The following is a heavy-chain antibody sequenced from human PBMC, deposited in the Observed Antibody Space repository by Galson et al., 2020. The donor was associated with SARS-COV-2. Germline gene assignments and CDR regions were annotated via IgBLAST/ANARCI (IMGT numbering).Heavy chain of an antibody. CDR1: GFTFSSYS. D-gene: IGHD3-16*01. CDR3: AREIGGGFYY. V-gene: IGHV3-21*01. CDR2: ISSSSSYI. Sequence: GGSMRLSCAASGFTFSSYSMNWVRQAPGNGLEWVSSISSSSSYIYYADSVKGRFTISRDNAKNSLYLQMNSLRAEDTAVYYCAREIGGGFYYWGQGTLVNVSS. J-gene: IGHJ4*02.